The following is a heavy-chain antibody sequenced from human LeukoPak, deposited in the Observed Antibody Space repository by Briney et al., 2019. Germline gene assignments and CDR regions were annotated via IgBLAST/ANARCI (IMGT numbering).Heavy chain of an antibody. CDR2: IIPILGIA. CDR3: ARDPSIAIFGVVLPWFDP. D-gene: IGHD3-3*01. J-gene: IGHJ5*02. CDR1: GGTFSSYA. Sequence: SVKVSCKASGGTFSSYAISWVRQAPGQGLEWMGRIIPILGIANYAQKFQGRVTITADKSTSTAYMELSSLRSEDTAVYYCARDPSIAIFGVVLPWFDPWGQGTLVTVSS. V-gene: IGHV1-69*04.